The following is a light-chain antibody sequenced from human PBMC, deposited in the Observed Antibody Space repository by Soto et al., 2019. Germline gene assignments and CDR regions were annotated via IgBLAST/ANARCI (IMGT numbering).Light chain of an antibody. Sequence: QSALTQPPSASGSPGQSVTISCTGTSSDVGGYNYVSWYLQHPGKAPKLMIYEVSKRPSGVPDRFSGSKSGNTASLTVSGLQAEDEADYYCSSYAGSTIGVFGTGTKLTVL. CDR1: SSDVGGYNY. V-gene: IGLV2-8*01. CDR2: EVS. CDR3: SSYAGSTIGV. J-gene: IGLJ1*01.